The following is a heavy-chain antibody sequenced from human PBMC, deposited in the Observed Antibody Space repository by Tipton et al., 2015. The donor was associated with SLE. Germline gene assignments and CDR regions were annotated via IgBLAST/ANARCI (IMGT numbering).Heavy chain of an antibody. CDR1: GGSFSGYY. CDR2: INHSGST. Sequence: TLSLTCAVYGGSFSGYYWSWIRQPPGKGLEWIGEINHSGSTNYNPSLKSRVTISVDTSKNQFSLKLSSVTAADTAVYYCARLTILGVVIIGNYYYYMDVWGKGTTVTVSS. V-gene: IGHV4-34*01. J-gene: IGHJ6*03. CDR3: ARLTILGVVIIGNYYYYMDV. D-gene: IGHD3-3*01.